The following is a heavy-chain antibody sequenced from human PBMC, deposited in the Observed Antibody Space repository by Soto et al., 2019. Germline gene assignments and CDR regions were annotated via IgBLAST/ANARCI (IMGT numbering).Heavy chain of an antibody. V-gene: IGHV4-31*03. J-gene: IGHJ6*02. D-gene: IGHD3-10*01. CDR3: ARHALAKLRLPPYGMDV. CDR2: IYYSGST. Sequence: QVQLQESGPGLVKPSQTLSLTCTVSGGSISSGGYYWSWIRQHPGKGLEWIGYIYYSGSTYYNPSLKSRVTISVDTSKNHVSLKLSRVTAADITAYYCARHALAKLRLPPYGMDVWGPATTVTVSS. CDR1: GGSISSGGYY.